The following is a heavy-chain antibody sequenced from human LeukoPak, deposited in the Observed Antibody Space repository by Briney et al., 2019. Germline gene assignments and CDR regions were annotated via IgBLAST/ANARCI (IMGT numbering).Heavy chain of an antibody. CDR1: GGSISSGSYY. Sequence: PSQTLSLTCTVSGGSISSGSYYWRWIRQPAGKGLEWIGRIYTSGSTNYNPSLKSRVTISVDTSKNQLSLKLSSVTAADTAVYYCARGRSSSPSLIYYYYYYYMDVWGKGTTVTVSS. J-gene: IGHJ6*03. D-gene: IGHD6-6*01. CDR3: ARGRSSSPSLIYYYYYYYMDV. V-gene: IGHV4-61*02. CDR2: IYTSGST.